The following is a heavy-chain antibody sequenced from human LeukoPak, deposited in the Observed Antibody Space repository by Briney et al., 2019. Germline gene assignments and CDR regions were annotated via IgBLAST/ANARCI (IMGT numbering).Heavy chain of an antibody. V-gene: IGHV3-43*02. CDR1: GFTFDDYA. Sequence: GGSLRLSCAASGFTFDDYAMHWVRQAPGKGLEWVSLISGDGCSTYYADSVKGRFTISRDNSKNSLYLQMNSLRTEDTALYYCAKVHYDILTGHPDYYFDYWGQGTLVTVSS. CDR3: AKVHYDILTGHPDYYFDY. CDR2: ISGDGCST. D-gene: IGHD3-9*01. J-gene: IGHJ4*02.